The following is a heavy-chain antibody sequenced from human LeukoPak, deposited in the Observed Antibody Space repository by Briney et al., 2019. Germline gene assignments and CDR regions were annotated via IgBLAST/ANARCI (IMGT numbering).Heavy chain of an antibody. D-gene: IGHD5-18*01. J-gene: IGHJ6*03. V-gene: IGHV1-46*01. Sequence: AASVKVSCKASGYTFTSYYMHWVRQAPGQGLEWMGIINPSGGSTSYAQKFQGRVTMTRDMSTSTVYMELSSLRSEDTAVYYCARGGGDTAMDHYYYYMDVWGKGTTVTVSS. CDR3: ARGGGDTAMDHYYYYMDV. CDR2: INPSGGST. CDR1: GYTFTSYY.